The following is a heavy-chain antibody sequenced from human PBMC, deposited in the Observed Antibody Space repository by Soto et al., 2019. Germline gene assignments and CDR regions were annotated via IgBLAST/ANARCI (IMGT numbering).Heavy chain of an antibody. CDR2: ISYDGSNK. D-gene: IGHD5-18*01. CDR3: AKSRGYSYGLYYFDY. J-gene: IGHJ4*02. V-gene: IGHV3-30*18. Sequence: GGSLRLSCAASGFTFSSYGMHWVRQAPGKGLEWVAVISYDGSNKYYADSVKGRFTISRDNSKNTLYLQMNSLRAEDTAVYYCAKSRGYSYGLYYFDYWGQGTLVTVSS. CDR1: GFTFSSYG.